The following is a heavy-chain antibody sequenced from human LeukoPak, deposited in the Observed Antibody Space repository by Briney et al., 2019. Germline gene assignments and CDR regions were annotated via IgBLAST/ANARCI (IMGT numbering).Heavy chain of an antibody. J-gene: IGHJ4*02. Sequence: SETLSLTCAVYGGSFSGYYWSWIRQPPGKGLEWIGEINHSGSTNYNPSLKSRVTISVDTSKNQFSLKLSSVTAADTAVYYCASRPLGFWSGYYFSSEIDYWGREPWSPSPQ. D-gene: IGHD3-3*01. V-gene: IGHV4-34*01. CDR1: GGSFSGYY. CDR2: INHSGST. CDR3: ASRPLGFWSGYYFSSEIDY.